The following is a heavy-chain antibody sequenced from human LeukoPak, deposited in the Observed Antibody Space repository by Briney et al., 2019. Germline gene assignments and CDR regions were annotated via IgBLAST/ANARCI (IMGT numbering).Heavy chain of an antibody. D-gene: IGHD3-3*02. CDR1: GGSISTYY. V-gene: IGHV4-59*01. CDR3: ARGGDSKHLVN. Sequence: SETLSLTCTVSGGSISTYYWNWIRQPPGKGLEWIGYIYHSGSTNYNPSLQSRVTLSVDTSKNQFSLNLNSVTAADTAVYYCARGGDSKHLVNWGQGTLVTVSS. J-gene: IGHJ4*02. CDR2: IYHSGST.